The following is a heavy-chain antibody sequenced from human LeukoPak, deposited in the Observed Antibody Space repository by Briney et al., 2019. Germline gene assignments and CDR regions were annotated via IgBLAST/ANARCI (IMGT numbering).Heavy chain of an antibody. V-gene: IGHV4-59*01. CDR1: GGSISSYY. J-gene: IGHJ3*02. CDR3: ARDQGYGDFADAFDI. CDR2: IYYSGST. D-gene: IGHD4-17*01. Sequence: PSETRSLTCTVSGGSISSYYLTWIRQPAGKGLEWIGYIYYSGSTNYNPSLKSRVTISVDTSKNQFSLKLSSVTAADTAVYYCARDQGYGDFADAFDIWGQGTMVTVSS.